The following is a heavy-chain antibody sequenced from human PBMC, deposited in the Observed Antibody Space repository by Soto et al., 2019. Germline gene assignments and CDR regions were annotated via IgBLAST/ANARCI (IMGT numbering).Heavy chain of an antibody. CDR3: ATDSFRSGIAVAGNY. V-gene: IGHV3-23*01. CDR1: GFTFGSYA. CDR2: ISFGGGST. J-gene: IGHJ4*02. Sequence: EVQLLESGGGLVQPGGSLRLSCAASGFTFGSYAMTWVRQAPGKGLEWVAAISFGGGSTYYADSVKGRFTISRDNSKNTVYLQMTSLRAEDTAIYYCATDSFRSGIAVAGNYWGQGTLVTVSS. D-gene: IGHD6-19*01.